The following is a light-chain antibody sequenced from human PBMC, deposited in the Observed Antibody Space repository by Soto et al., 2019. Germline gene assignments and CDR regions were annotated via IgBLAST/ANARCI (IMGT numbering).Light chain of an antibody. CDR3: QQYDDSSSVYT. J-gene: IGKJ2*01. Sequence: ESVLTQSPGTLSLSPWERATLSCRASQSVSSCCLAWYQQKPGQAPKLLIYGASSRATGIPDRFSGSGSGTDFNLTFSRLEPEDFAVYYCQQYDDSSSVYTFGQGTNLDIK. CDR1: QSVSSCC. CDR2: GAS. V-gene: IGKV3-20*01.